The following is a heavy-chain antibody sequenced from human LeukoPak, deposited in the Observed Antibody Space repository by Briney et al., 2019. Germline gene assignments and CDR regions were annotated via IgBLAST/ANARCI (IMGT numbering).Heavy chain of an antibody. CDR1: GYTFTGYY. CDR3: ARGGEVCSSTSCYRGHEY. D-gene: IGHD2-2*01. CDR2: FSPDTGGT. V-gene: IGHV1-2*02. J-gene: IGHJ4*02. Sequence: ASVKVSCKASGYTFTGYYMHWVRQAPGQGLEWMGWFSPDTGGTSYAQRFQGRVTMTRDTSISTAYMELSRLTSDDTAVYYCARGGEVCSSTSCYRGHEYWGQGTLVTVSS.